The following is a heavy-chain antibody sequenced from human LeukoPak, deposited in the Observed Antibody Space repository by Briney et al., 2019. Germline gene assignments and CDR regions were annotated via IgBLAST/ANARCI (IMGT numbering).Heavy chain of an antibody. J-gene: IGHJ3*02. Sequence: GASVKVSCKASGYTFTSYAMNWVRQAPGQGLEWMGWINTNTGNPTYAQGFTGRFVFSLDTSVSTAYLQISSLKAEDTAVYYCAREWGYSGCDPGALDAFDIWGQGTMVTLSS. D-gene: IGHD5-12*01. CDR1: GYTFTSYA. CDR3: AREWGYSGCDPGALDAFDI. V-gene: IGHV7-4-1*02. CDR2: INTNTGNP.